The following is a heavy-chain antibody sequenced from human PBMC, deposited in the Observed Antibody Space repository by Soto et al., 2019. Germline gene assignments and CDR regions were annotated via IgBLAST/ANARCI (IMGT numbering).Heavy chain of an antibody. CDR2: MFYSGST. J-gene: IGHJ4*02. Sequence: SETLSLTCTVSGGSISSSSHYWGWIRQPPGKGLEWIGTMFYSGSTYYNPSLKSRVTIPVDTSKNQFSLKLSSVTAADTAVYYGARPRGGSYFDYGGKETRVTVPS. V-gene: IGHV4-39*01. D-gene: IGHD1-26*01. CDR1: GGSISSSSHY. CDR3: ARPRGGSYFDY.